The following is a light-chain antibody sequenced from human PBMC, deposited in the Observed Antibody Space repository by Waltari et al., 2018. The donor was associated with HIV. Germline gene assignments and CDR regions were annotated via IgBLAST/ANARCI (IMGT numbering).Light chain of an antibody. V-gene: IGKV2-28*01. CDR1: QRLLPSNGYNY. J-gene: IGKJ4*01. Sequence: DLVMTQSPLSLPVTPGEPASLSCRSRQRLLPSNGYNYLDWYLQKPGQSPQLLIYLGSNRASGVPDRFSGSGSGTDVTLKISRVEAEDVGVYYCMQALQAPRTFGGGTKVEIK. CDR3: MQALQAPRT. CDR2: LGS.